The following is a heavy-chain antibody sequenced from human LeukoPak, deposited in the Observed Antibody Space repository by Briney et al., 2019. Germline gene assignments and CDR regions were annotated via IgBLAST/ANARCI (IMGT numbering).Heavy chain of an antibody. D-gene: IGHD4-11*01. Sequence: SETLSLTCTVSGGPISRYYWSWIRQPPGKGLEWIGYIYYSGSTNYNPSLKSRVTISVDTSKNQFSLKLSSVTAADTAVYFCARDQAVTHAGRNAFDIWGQGTMVIVSS. CDR3: ARDQAVTHAGRNAFDI. V-gene: IGHV4-59*01. CDR1: GGPISRYY. J-gene: IGHJ3*02. CDR2: IYYSGST.